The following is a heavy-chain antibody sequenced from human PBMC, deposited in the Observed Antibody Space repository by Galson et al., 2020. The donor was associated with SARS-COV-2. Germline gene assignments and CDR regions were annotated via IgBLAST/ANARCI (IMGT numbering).Heavy chain of an antibody. J-gene: IGHJ4*02. D-gene: IGHD3-10*01. CDR3: ARGNGAGSYTIDY. V-gene: IGHV3-30-3*01. Sequence: QAGGSLRLSCVGSGFTFSNYAMHWVRQAPGKGLEWVALTSNDETNKQYGDSVRGRFTISRDNSRNTVYLQMNSLRVEDMAVYYCARGNGAGSYTIDYWGQGTLVTVSS. CDR2: TSNDETNK. CDR1: GFTFSNYA.